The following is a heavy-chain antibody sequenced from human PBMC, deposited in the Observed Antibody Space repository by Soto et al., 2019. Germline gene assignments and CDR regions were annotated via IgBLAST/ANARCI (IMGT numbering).Heavy chain of an antibody. Sequence: GGSLRLSCAISGFSVSSNYLSWVRQAPGKGLEWVSVHYSGGSTYYADSVQGRFTISRDKSNNTLYLQMRRVRAEDTAVYFCARHRHPRGTVGATSPLDPWGQGTQVTASS. J-gene: IGHJ5*02. V-gene: IGHV3-53*01. CDR1: GFSVSSNY. CDR3: ARHRHPRGTVGATSPLDP. CDR2: HYSGGST. D-gene: IGHD1-26*01.